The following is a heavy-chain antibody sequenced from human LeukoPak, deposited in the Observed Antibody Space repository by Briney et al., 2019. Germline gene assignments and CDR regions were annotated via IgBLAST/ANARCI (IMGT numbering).Heavy chain of an antibody. V-gene: IGHV4-39*01. D-gene: IGHD1-26*01. CDR1: GGSISTSSYY. Sequence: SETLSLTCTVSGGSISTSSYYWGSIRQPPGKGLEWIGSIYYSGSTYYSPSLKSRVTISVDTSKNQFSLKLSSVTAADTGVYYCARHGKSGSYYLLPDYWGQGTLVTVSS. CDR2: IYYSGST. J-gene: IGHJ4*02. CDR3: ARHGKSGSYYLLPDY.